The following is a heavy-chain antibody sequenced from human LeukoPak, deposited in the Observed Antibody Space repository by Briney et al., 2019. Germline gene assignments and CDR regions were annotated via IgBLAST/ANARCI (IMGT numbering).Heavy chain of an antibody. V-gene: IGHV4-59*08. J-gene: IGHJ6*02. CDR2: IYYSGST. CDR1: GGSISSYY. Sequence: SETLSLTCTVSGGSISSYYWSWIRQPPGKGLEWIGYIYYSGSTNYNPSLKSRITISVDTSKNQFSLKLSSVTAADTAVYYCARIGIMGAPSHLYYYYYGMDVWGQGTTVTVSS. D-gene: IGHD1-26*01. CDR3: ARIGIMGAPSHLYYYYYGMDV.